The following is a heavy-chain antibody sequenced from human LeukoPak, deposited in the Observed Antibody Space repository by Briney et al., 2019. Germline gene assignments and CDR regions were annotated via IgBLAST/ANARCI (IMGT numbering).Heavy chain of an antibody. J-gene: IGHJ3*02. CDR1: GFTVSSNY. CDR2: IYSGGST. CDR3: ARAPPLDYYDSSGYRRGAFDI. V-gene: IGHV3-53*01. D-gene: IGHD3-22*01. Sequence: PGGSLRLSCAASGFTVSSNYMSWVRQAPGKGLEWVSVIYSGGSTYYADSVKGRFTISRDSSKNTLYLQMNSLRAEDTAVYYCARAPPLDYYDSSGYRRGAFDIWGQGTMVTVSS.